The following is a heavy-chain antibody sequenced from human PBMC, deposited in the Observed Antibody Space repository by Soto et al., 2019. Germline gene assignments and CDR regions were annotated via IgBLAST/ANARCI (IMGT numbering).Heavy chain of an antibody. D-gene: IGHD5-18*01. Sequence: EVQLVESGGGLVQPGRSLRLSCAASGFTFDDYAMHWVRQAPGKGLEWVSGISWNSGSIGYADSVKGRFTISRDNAKNSLYMQMNSLRAEDTALYYCAKEGGGYSYGSPYFDYLGQGTLVTVSS. J-gene: IGHJ4*02. CDR3: AKEGGGYSYGSPYFDY. CDR2: ISWNSGSI. CDR1: GFTFDDYA. V-gene: IGHV3-9*01.